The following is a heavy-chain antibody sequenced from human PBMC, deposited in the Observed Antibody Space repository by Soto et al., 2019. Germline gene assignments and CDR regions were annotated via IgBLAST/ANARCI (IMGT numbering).Heavy chain of an antibody. J-gene: IGHJ4*02. V-gene: IGHV3-23*01. CDR3: AKNGLDNSPSAIDS. CDR2: ITGSGRDT. D-gene: IGHD2-8*01. Sequence: GGSLRLSCAASGFTFRNNVLSWVRQAPGKGLDWVSGITGSGRDTYYADSVKGRFTISRDDSKNMVFLQMNSLRAEDTALYYCAKNGLDNSPSAIDSWGPGTLVTVSS. CDR1: GFTFRNNV.